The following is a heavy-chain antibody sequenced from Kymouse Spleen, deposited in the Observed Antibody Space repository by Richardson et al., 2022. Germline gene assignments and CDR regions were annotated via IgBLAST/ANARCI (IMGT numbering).Heavy chain of an antibody. Sequence: EVQLVESGGGLVQPGGSLKLSCAASGFTFSGSAMHWVRQASGKGLEWVGRIRSKANSYATAYAASVKGRFTISRDDSKNTAYLQMNSLKTEDTAVYYCTSGAVAGPFDYWGQGTLVTVSS. CDR1: GFTFSGSA. CDR3: TSGAVAGPFDY. J-gene: IGHJ4*02. V-gene: IGHV3-73*02. D-gene: IGHD6-19*01. CDR2: IRSKANSYAT.